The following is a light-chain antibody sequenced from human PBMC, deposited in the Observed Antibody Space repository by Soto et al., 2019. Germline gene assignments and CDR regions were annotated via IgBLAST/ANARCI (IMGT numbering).Light chain of an antibody. CDR3: SSYTSSSTLVV. Sequence: QSALTQPASVSGSPGQSITISCTGSSSDVGGYNYVSWYRQHPGKAPQLMIYEVSNRPSGVSNRFSGSKSGNTASLTISGLQAEDEADYYCSSYTSSSTLVVFGGGTKLTVL. V-gene: IGLV2-14*01. CDR1: SSDVGGYNY. J-gene: IGLJ2*01. CDR2: EVS.